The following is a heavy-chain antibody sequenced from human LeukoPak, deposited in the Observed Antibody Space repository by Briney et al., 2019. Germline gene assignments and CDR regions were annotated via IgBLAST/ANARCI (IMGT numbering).Heavy chain of an antibody. CDR1: GFIFSSYA. Sequence: KPGGSLRLSCAASGFIFSSYAMSWVRQAPGKGLEWVGSVYYSGSTHYNPSLKSRVTISVDRSRNQFSLRLSSVTAADTAVYYCARNSTVTSPSTGYFDYWGQGTLATVSS. CDR3: ARNSTVTSPSTGYFDY. CDR2: VYYSGST. V-gene: IGHV4-38-2*01. J-gene: IGHJ4*02. D-gene: IGHD4-17*01.